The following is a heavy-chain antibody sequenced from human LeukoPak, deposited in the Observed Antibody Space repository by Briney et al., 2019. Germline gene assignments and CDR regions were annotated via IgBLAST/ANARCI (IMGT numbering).Heavy chain of an antibody. CDR2: IYYSGST. Sequence: PSETLSLTCTVSGGSISSYYWSWIRQPPGKGLEWIGYIYYSGSTNYNPSLKSRVTISVDTSKNQFSLKLSSVTAADTAVYYCARRRNRGSGWPFDAFDIWGQGTMVTVSS. CDR3: ARRRNRGSGWPFDAFDI. D-gene: IGHD6-19*01. J-gene: IGHJ3*02. CDR1: GGSISSYY. V-gene: IGHV4-59*01.